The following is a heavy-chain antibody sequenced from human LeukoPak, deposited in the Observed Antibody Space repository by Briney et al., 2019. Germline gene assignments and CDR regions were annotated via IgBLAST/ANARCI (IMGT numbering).Heavy chain of an antibody. D-gene: IGHD3-3*01. J-gene: IGHJ5*02. V-gene: IGHV4-31*03. CDR2: IYASGST. Sequence: SQTLSLTCTVSGGSISSGGYYWSWIRQHPGKGLEWIGYIYASGSTNYNPSLKSRVTMSVDTSKNQFSLKLSSVTAADTAVYYCARGVWGGSSWGLYNWFDPWGQGTLVTVSA. CDR3: ARGVWGGSSWGLYNWFDP. CDR1: GGSISSGGYY.